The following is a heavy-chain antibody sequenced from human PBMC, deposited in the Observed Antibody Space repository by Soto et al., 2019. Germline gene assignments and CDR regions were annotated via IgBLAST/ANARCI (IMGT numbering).Heavy chain of an antibody. D-gene: IGHD1-26*01. J-gene: IGHJ4*02. CDR3: ARDLAWAFDS. V-gene: IGHV3-48*02. CDR1: GFTFSTFS. CDR2: IGGSGGSI. Sequence: PGGSLRLSCGASGFTFSTFSMNWVRQAPGKGLEWLSYIGGSGGSISYADSVKGRFTISRDNGKNTLYLQMSSLRDEDTAVYYCARDLAWAFDSWGQGALVTVSS.